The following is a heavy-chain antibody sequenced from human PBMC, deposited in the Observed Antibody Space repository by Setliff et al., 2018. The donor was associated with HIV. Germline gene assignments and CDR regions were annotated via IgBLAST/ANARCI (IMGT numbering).Heavy chain of an antibody. J-gene: IGHJ4*02. D-gene: IGHD3-22*01. CDR2: INTHSGYT. CDR3: ARVPRIGSGYLGDNFRTFDY. V-gene: IGHV1-18*01. Sequence: ASVKVSCKASGYTFNNYGISWVRQAPGQGLEWMGWINTHSGYTNYAQNVQGRVTMTRDTSISTAYMELSRLRSDDTAVYYCARVPRIGSGYLGDNFRTFDYWGQGTLVTVSS. CDR1: GYTFNNYG.